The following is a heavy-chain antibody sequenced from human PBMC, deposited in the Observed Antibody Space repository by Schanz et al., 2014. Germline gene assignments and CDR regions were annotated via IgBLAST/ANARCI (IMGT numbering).Heavy chain of an antibody. V-gene: IGHV3-53*01. CDR3: ARDGVRDGYNLAFDG. D-gene: IGHD5-12*01. Sequence: EVQLVESGGGLIQPGGSLRLSCAVSGFTVNTNYMSWVRQAPGKGLEWISSMYINSGSTQYADSVKGRFIISRDSSKNPLFLQMTSLRAEDTAVYLCARDGVRDGYNLAFDGWGQGTLVTVSS. CDR1: GFTVNTNY. J-gene: IGHJ3*01. CDR2: MYINSGST.